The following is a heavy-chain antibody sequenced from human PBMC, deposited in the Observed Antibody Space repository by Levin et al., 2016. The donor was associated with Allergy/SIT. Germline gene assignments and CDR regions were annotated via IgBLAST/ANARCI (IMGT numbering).Heavy chain of an antibody. Sequence: SETLSLTCTVSGDSVTSGGSYWSWIRQPPGKGLEYIGYIYYSGRNSQNPSLKSRVTISLDWPKNQLSLKLTSVTTADTAVYFCARGRRDGYTHGYFYGMEVWGQGTTVAVSS. J-gene: IGHJ6*02. CDR1: GDSVTSGGSY. CDR2: IYYSGRN. CDR3: ARGRRDGYTHGYFYGMEV. D-gene: IGHD5-24*01. V-gene: IGHV4-61*08.